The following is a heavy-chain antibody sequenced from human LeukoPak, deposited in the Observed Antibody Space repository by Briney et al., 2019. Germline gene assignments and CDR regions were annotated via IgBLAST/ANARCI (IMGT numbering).Heavy chain of an antibody. CDR1: GFTFSSYA. Sequence: GGSLRLSCAASGFTFSSYAMSWVRQAPGKGLEWVSAISGSGGSTYYADSVKGRFTIFRDNSKNTLYLQMNSLRAEDTAVYYCAKGDIVVVPAAGFDPWGQGTLVTVSS. J-gene: IGHJ5*02. CDR2: ISGSGGST. V-gene: IGHV3-23*01. CDR3: AKGDIVVVPAAGFDP. D-gene: IGHD2-2*01.